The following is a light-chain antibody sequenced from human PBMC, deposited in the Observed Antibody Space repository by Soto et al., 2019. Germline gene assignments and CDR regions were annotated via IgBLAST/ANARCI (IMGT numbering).Light chain of an antibody. CDR3: SSYTSSSTYV. CDR2: DVS. Sequence: QSALPQPASVSGSPGQSITISCTGTSSDVGSSKYVSWYQLHPGKAPKLMVYDVSNRPSGVSNRFSGSKSGNTASLTISGLQAEDEADYHCSSYTSSSTYVFGTGTKLTVL. J-gene: IGLJ1*01. CDR1: SSDVGSSKY. V-gene: IGLV2-14*01.